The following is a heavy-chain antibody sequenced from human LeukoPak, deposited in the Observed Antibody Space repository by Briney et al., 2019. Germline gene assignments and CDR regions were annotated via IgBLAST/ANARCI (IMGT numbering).Heavy chain of an antibody. J-gene: IGHJ4*02. Sequence: GGSLRLSCAASGFTFSSYWMSWVRRAPGKGLEWVANIKQDGSEKNYVDSVKGRFTISRDNAKDSLYLQMNNLRVEDTAMYYCAGGTGFIIKDWGQGTLVTVSS. V-gene: IGHV3-7*03. CDR3: AGGTGFIIKD. D-gene: IGHD3-9*01. CDR2: IKQDGSEK. CDR1: GFTFSSYW.